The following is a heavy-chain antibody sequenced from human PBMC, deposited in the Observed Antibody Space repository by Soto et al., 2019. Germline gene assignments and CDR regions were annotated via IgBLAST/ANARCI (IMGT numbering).Heavy chain of an antibody. CDR2: ISGNGGST. CDR1: GFTFSSYA. Sequence: GGSLRLSCAASGFTFSSYAMTWVRQAPGKGLEWVSAISGNGGSTYYADSVKGRFTISRDNSKNTLYLQMNSLKGEDTAVYFCARGVMPAANTNWFDSWGQGTPVTVSS. V-gene: IGHV3-23*01. CDR3: ARGVMPAANTNWFDS. J-gene: IGHJ5*01. D-gene: IGHD2-2*01.